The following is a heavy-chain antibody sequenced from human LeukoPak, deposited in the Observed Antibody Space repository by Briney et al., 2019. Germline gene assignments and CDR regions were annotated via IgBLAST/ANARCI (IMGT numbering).Heavy chain of an antibody. CDR1: GYTFTSYG. CDR3: ARDLGTGSSIAALYYFDY. CDR2: ISAYNGNT. J-gene: IGHJ4*02. D-gene: IGHD6-6*01. Sequence: ASVKVSCKASGYTFTSYGISWVRQAPGQGLEWMGWISAYNGNTNYAQKFQGRVTMTRDTSISTAYMELSRLRSDDTAVYYCARDLGTGSSIAALYYFDYWGQGTLVTVSS. V-gene: IGHV1-18*01.